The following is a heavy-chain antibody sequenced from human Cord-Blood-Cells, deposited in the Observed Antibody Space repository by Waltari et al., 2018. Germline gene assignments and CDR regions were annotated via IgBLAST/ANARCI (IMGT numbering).Heavy chain of an antibody. CDR3: ARDGYNWNYAFDI. J-gene: IGHJ3*02. D-gene: IGHD1-7*01. CDR2: IYSGGST. Sequence: EVQLVESGGGLIQPGGSLRLSCAASGFTVSSNYMSWVRQAPGKGLEWVSVIYSGGSTYYADSVKGRFTISRDNSKNTLYLQMNSLRAEDTAVYYCARDGYNWNYAFDIWGQGTMVTVSS. V-gene: IGHV3-53*01. CDR1: GFTVSSNY.